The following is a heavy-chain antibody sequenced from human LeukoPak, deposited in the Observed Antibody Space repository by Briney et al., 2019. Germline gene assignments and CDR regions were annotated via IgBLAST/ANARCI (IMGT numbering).Heavy chain of an antibody. CDR3: ARVKYPDREDSSGWYKFTLTFDY. Sequence: ASVKVSCKASGYTFTSYYMHWVRQAPGQGLEWMGWINPNSGGTNYAQKFQGRVTMTRDTSISTAYMELSRLRSDDTAVYYCARVKYPDREDSSGWYKFTLTFDYWGQGTLVTVSS. J-gene: IGHJ4*02. CDR2: INPNSGGT. D-gene: IGHD6-19*01. V-gene: IGHV1-2*02. CDR1: GYTFTSYY.